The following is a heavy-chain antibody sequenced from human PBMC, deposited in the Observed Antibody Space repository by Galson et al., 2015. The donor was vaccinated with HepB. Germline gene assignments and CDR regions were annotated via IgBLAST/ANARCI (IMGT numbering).Heavy chain of an antibody. J-gene: IGHJ4*02. CDR2: SSYDGSKK. V-gene: IGHV3-30-3*01. Sequence: SLRLSCAASGFTFSSHAMHWVRQAPGKGLEWVAVSSYDGSKKYYADSVKGRFTISRDNSMNTLRLQMDSLRAEDTAVYYCARDAFSGSDWHFTSCDYWGQGTLVTVSS. D-gene: IGHD3-3*02. CDR3: ARDAFSGSDWHFTSCDY. CDR1: GFTFSSHA.